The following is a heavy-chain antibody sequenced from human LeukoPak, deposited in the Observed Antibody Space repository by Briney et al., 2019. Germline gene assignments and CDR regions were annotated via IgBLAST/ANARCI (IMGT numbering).Heavy chain of an antibody. V-gene: IGHV4-4*02. D-gene: IGHD6-13*01. CDR3: ARDLASAGLYYFDY. CDR1: GDSISSSNW. Sequence: SETLSLTCAVSGDSISSSNWWSWIRPPPGKGLGWIGDIYHSGNTNYNPSLKSRVTISVDKSRNQFSLKLSSVTAADTAVYYCARDLASAGLYYFDYWGQGTLVTVSS. J-gene: IGHJ4*02. CDR2: IYHSGNT.